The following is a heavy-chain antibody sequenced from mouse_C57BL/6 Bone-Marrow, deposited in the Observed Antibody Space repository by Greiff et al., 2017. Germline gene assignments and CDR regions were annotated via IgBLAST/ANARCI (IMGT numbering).Heavy chain of an antibody. J-gene: IGHJ2*01. CDR1: GFTFSSYA. CDR3: TRDSAVVPYFDY. CDR2: ISSGGDYI. Sequence: EVQGVESGEGLVKPGGSLKLSCAASGFTFSSYAMSWVRQTPEKRLEWVAYISSGGDYIYYADTVKGRFTISRYNARNTLYLQMSSLKSEDTAMYYCTRDSAVVPYFDYWGQGTTLTVSS. V-gene: IGHV5-9-1*02. D-gene: IGHD1-1*01.